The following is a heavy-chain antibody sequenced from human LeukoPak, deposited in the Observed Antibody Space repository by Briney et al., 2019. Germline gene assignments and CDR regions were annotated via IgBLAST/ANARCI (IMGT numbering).Heavy chain of an antibody. CDR3: ARGPYSSGWYSIDY. Sequence: PSETLSLTCAVYGGSFSGYYWSWIRQPPGKGLEWIGEINHSGSTNYNPSLKRRVTMSVDTSKNQFSLKLNSVTAADTAVYYCARGPYSSGWYSIDYWGQGTLVTVSS. CDR2: INHSGST. D-gene: IGHD6-19*01. V-gene: IGHV4-34*01. J-gene: IGHJ4*02. CDR1: GGSFSGYY.